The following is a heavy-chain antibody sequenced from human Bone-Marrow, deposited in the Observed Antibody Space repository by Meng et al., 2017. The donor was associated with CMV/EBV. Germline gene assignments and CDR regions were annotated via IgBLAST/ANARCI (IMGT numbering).Heavy chain of an antibody. Sequence: SETLSLTCTVSGGSVSSGSYYWSWIRQPPGKGLERIGYIYYSGSTNYNPSLKSRVTISVDTSKNQFSLKLSSVTAADTAVYYCARESLLELPAFDIWGQGTMVTVSS. J-gene: IGHJ3*02. CDR3: ARESLLELPAFDI. CDR2: IYYSGST. V-gene: IGHV4-61*01. CDR1: GGSVSSGSYY. D-gene: IGHD1-7*01.